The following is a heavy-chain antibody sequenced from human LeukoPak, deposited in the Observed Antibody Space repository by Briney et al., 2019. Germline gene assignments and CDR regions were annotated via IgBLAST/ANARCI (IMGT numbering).Heavy chain of an antibody. CDR1: GFTFSSYW. J-gene: IGHJ6*03. Sequence: GGSLRLSCAASGFTFSSYWMHWVRQAPGKGLVWVSRINSDGSSTSYADSVKGRFTISRDNSKNTLYLQMNSLRAEDTAVYYCARDGIRGFGESNEPYYYYYMDVWGKGTTVTVSS. V-gene: IGHV3-74*01. CDR3: ARDGIRGFGESNEPYYYYYMDV. D-gene: IGHD3-10*01. CDR2: INSDGSST.